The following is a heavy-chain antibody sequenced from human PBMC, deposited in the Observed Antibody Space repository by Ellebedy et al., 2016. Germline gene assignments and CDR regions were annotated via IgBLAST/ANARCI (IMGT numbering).Heavy chain of an antibody. CDR3: AKGNAVPGPEPLDF. J-gene: IGHJ4*02. V-gene: IGHV3-66*01. D-gene: IGHD6-19*01. CDR1: GSTVSGNY. Sequence: GGSLRLSCAASGSTVSGNYMSWARQAPGKGLEWVSTLYSDGTILYADSVKGRFTISRDNSKNTLYLQMNSLTVEDTDVYYCAKGNAVPGPEPLDFWGQGTLVTVSS. CDR2: LYSDGTI.